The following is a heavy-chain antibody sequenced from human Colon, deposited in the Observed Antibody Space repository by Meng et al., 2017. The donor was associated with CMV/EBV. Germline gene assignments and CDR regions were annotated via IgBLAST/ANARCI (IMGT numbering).Heavy chain of an antibody. D-gene: IGHD6-13*01. Sequence: GESLKISCAASGFSLSNYGMTWVRQGPGKGLEYVSAISGSDGATYYANSVKGRFTISRDNSKNTLYLQMNSLRAEDTAIYYCDAADYWGQGVLVTVSS. V-gene: IGHV3-23*01. CDR2: ISGSDGAT. J-gene: IGHJ4*02. CDR3: DAADY. CDR1: GFSLSNYG.